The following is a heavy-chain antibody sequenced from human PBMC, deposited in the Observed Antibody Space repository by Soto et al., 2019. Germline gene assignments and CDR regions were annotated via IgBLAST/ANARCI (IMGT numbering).Heavy chain of an antibody. CDR3: VIGGGAPDY. CDR2: IKEDGSEK. Sequence: PGGSLRLSCAASGFTFRNHAMSWVRQAPGKGLEWVANIKEDGSEKNYVDSVKGRFTISRDNAKNLLDLQMNILRVEDTAVYHCVIGGGAPDYWGQGTLVTVSS. D-gene: IGHD6-25*01. CDR1: GFTFRNHA. J-gene: IGHJ4*02. V-gene: IGHV3-7*01.